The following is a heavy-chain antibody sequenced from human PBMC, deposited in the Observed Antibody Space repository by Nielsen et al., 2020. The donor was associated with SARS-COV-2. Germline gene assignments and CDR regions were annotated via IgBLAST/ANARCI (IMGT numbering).Heavy chain of an antibody. CDR3: ARDAIAVAAYNWFDP. CDR1: GGSISSSSYY. D-gene: IGHD6-19*01. Sequence: SETLSLTFTVSGGSISSSSYYWGWIRQPPGKGLEWIGSIYYSGSTYYNPSLKSRVTISVDTSKNQFSLKLSSVTAADTAVYYCARDAIAVAAYNWFDPWGQGTLVTVSS. J-gene: IGHJ5*02. CDR2: IYYSGST. V-gene: IGHV4-39*07.